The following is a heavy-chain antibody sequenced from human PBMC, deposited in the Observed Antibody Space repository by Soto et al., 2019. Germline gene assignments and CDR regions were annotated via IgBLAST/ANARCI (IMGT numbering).Heavy chain of an antibody. V-gene: IGHV1-3*01. J-gene: IGHJ4*02. CDR2: INAGNGNT. D-gene: IGHD3-10*01. CDR1: GYTFTSYA. Sequence: ASVKVSCKGAGYTFTSYAMHWVRQAPGQRLEWMGWINAGNGNTKYSQKFQGRVTITRDTSASTAYMELSSLRSEDTAVYYCARAKNTLLWFGELSSDFDYWGQGTLVTVS. CDR3: ARAKNTLLWFGELSSDFDY.